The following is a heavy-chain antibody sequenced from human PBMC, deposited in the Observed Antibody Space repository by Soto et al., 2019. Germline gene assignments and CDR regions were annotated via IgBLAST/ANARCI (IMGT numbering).Heavy chain of an antibody. J-gene: IGHJ4*02. V-gene: IGHV4-31*03. CDR2: IFYSGTT. CDR1: GDSVNSGRYY. Sequence: QVQLQQSGPGLVKPSQTLSLTCTVSGDSVNSGRYYWHWIHQLPGKGLEWIGYIFYSGTTYYNPSLMSRVTISLDTSKNDLSLKLTSVTVADTAVYFCARGWLRVTGTYDSWGQGTLVTVSS. CDR3: ARGWLRVTGTYDS. D-gene: IGHD1-1*01.